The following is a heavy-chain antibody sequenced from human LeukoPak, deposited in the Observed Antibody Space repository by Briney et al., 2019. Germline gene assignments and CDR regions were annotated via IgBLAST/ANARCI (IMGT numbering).Heavy chain of an antibody. CDR3: ARGAVYYMDI. J-gene: IGHJ6*03. Sequence: GGSLRLSCAASGFTFSSYAMSWVRQAPGKGLEWVSGIVGGDGGTYYADSVKGRFIISRDNSKNTLYVQMNSLRAEDTAVYYCARGAVYYMDIWGKGTTATISS. V-gene: IGHV3-23*01. CDR2: IVGGDGGT. D-gene: IGHD6-19*01. CDR1: GFTFSSYA.